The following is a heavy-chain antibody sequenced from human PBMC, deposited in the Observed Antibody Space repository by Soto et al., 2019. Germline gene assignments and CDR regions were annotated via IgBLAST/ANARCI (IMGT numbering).Heavy chain of an antibody. D-gene: IGHD4-17*01. Sequence: QVQLQGSGPGLVKPSETLSLTCTFSGGSISSYDWSWVRQPAGKGLEWIGRIYTSGNTNYNPSLQRRVTTSVDTSKNQFSLKLSSVTAADTAVYYCARVLPTVTDYGFDYWGQGTLVTVSS. J-gene: IGHJ4*02. CDR2: IYTSGNT. V-gene: IGHV4-4*07. CDR1: GGSISSYD. CDR3: ARVLPTVTDYGFDY.